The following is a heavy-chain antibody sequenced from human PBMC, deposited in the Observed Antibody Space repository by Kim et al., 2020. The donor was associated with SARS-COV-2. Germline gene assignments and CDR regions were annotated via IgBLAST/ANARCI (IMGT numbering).Heavy chain of an antibody. D-gene: IGHD2-21*01. CDR1: GFTFNDYA. V-gene: IGHV3-30*04. CDR2: ISYDVNKK. CDR3: ARGRVNVGPPILAYYFDY. Sequence: GGSLRLSCAVSGFTFNDYAMNWVRQAPGKGLECVAIISYDVNKKHYADSVQGRFTISRDNSKNTLYLQINTLRPEDTAVYYCARGRVNVGPPILAYYFDYWGQGALITVSS. J-gene: IGHJ4*02.